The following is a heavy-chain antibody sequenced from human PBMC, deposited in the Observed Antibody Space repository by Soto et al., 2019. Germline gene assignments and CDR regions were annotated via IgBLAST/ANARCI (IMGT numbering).Heavy chain of an antibody. D-gene: IGHD6-13*01. Sequence: QVQLVESGGGLVKTGGSLRLSCAVSGFTFSDYYMTWIRQAPGKGLEWVSYISSSTSHTNYADSVKGRFTIPRDNAKNSLFLQMNSLRAEDTAVYYCARGRGAAADYFVFWGQGTLVTVSS. J-gene: IGHJ4*02. CDR1: GFTFSDYY. CDR3: ARGRGAAADYFVF. V-gene: IGHV3-11*05. CDR2: ISSSTSHT.